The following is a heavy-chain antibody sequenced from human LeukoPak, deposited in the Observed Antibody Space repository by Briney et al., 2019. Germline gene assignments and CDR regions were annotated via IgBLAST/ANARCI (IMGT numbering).Heavy chain of an antibody. CDR2: IDFTSRYI. D-gene: IGHD6-13*01. J-gene: IGHJ1*01. Sequence: GGSLRLSCAASGFTFSSYTMNWVRQAPGKGLEWVSSIDFTSRYIYNADSVKGRFTTSRDNAKNSLDLQMNSLKVEDTAVYYCATPAAGPGAEYSLYWGQGTLVIVSS. CDR3: ATPAAGPGAEYSLY. CDR1: GFTFSSYT. V-gene: IGHV3-21*01.